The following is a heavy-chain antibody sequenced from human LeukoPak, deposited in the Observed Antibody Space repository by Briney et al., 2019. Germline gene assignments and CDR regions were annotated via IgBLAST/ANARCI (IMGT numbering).Heavy chain of an antibody. V-gene: IGHV3-23*01. CDR3: AKAYCGGDCYLDFDY. CDR2: ISGSGGRT. CDR1: GFTVSSNF. D-gene: IGHD2-21*02. J-gene: IGHJ4*02. Sequence: GGSLRLSCAASGFTVSSNFLSWVRQAPGKGLEWVSTISGSGGRTYYADSVKGRFTISRDNSKNTLYLQMNSLRAEDTAVYYCAKAYCGGDCYLDFDYWGQGTLVTVSS.